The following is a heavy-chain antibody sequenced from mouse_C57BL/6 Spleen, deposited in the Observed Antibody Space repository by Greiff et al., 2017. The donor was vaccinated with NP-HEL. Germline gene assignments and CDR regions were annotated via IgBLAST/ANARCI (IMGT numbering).Heavy chain of an antibody. Sequence: EVKLMESGPGLVKPSQSLSLTCSVTGYSITSGYYWNWIRQFPGNKLEWMGFISYDGSNNYNPSLKNPTPLTLDQSSNQFFLQLNSVTTEDTATYDCAREGVYYDSSYWYFDDWGTGTTVTVSA. D-gene: IGHD1-1*01. CDR2: ISYDGSN. CDR3: AREGVYYDSSYWYFDD. J-gene: IGHJ1*03. CDR1: GYSITSGYY. V-gene: IGHV3-6*01.